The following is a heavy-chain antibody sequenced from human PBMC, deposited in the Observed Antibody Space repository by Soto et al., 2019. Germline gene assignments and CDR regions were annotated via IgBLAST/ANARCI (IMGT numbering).Heavy chain of an antibody. J-gene: IGHJ4*02. D-gene: IGHD3-3*01. CDR1: GYTFTSYG. CDR2: ISAYNGNT. V-gene: IGHV1-18*01. CDR3: ARVVGTIFGVVIGRTYYFDY. Sequence: ASVKVSCKASGYTFTSYGISWVRQAPGQGLEWMGWISAYNGNTNYAQKLQGRVTITTDTSTSTAYMELRSLRSDDTAVYYCARVVGTIFGVVIGRTYYFDYWGQGTLVTVSS.